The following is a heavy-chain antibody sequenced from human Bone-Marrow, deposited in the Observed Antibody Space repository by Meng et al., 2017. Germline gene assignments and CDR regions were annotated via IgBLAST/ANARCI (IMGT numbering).Heavy chain of an antibody. CDR2: IRGSGGGT. J-gene: IGHJ4*02. Sequence: EVQLLESGGGLVQPGGSLRLSCAASGFTFSAYAMSWVRQAPGKGLGWVSGIRGSGGGTYYADSVKGRFTISRDNSKNTLYLQMNSLRAEDSAVYYCAKVGAMVRGYFDYWGQGALVTVSS. D-gene: IGHD3-10*01. CDR1: GFTFSAYA. V-gene: IGHV3-23*01. CDR3: AKVGAMVRGYFDY.